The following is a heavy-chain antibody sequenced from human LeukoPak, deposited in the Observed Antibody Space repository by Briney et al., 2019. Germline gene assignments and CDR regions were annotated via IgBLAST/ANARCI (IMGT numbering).Heavy chain of an antibody. CDR1: GFTFNSYW. D-gene: IGHD3-10*01. CDR2: IKQDGSEK. Sequence: GRSLRLSRVVSGFTFNSYWMSWVRQTPGKGLEWVANIKQDGSEKYYVDSVKGRFTISRDNAKNSLYLQMNSLRVEDTAVYYCAASGPLWFGESRLNYWGQGTLATVSS. V-gene: IGHV3-7*03. J-gene: IGHJ4*02. CDR3: AASGPLWFGESRLNY.